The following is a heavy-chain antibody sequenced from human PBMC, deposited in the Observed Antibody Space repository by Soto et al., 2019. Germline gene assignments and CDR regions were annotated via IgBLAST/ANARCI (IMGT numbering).Heavy chain of an antibody. CDR2: IYPGDSDT. CDR1: GYSFTSYW. D-gene: IGHD6-19*01. J-gene: IGHJ3*02. CDR3: ARPRGYSSGWYRAFDI. Sequence: EVQLVQSGAEVKKPGESLKISCKGSGYSFTSYWIGWVRQMPGKGLEWMGIIYPGDSDTRYSPSFQGQVTISADKSISSAYLQWSSLKASDTAMYYCARPRGYSSGWYRAFDIWGQGTMVTVSS. V-gene: IGHV5-51*03.